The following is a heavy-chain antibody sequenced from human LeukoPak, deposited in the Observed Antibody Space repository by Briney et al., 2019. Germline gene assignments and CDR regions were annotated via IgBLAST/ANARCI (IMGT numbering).Heavy chain of an antibody. CDR1: GGSISSYY. J-gene: IGHJ5*02. CDR3: ARDRGLGVDWFDP. V-gene: IGHV4-59*01. CDR2: IYYSGST. D-gene: IGHD3-16*01. Sequence: SETLSLTCTVSGGSISSYYWSWIRQPPGKGLEWIGYIYYSGSTNYHPSLKSRVAISVDTSKHQFCLKLSSVTAADTAVYYCARDRGLGVDWFDPWGQGTLVTVSS.